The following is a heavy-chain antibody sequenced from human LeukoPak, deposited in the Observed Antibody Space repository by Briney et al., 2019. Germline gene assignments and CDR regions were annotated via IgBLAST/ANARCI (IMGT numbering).Heavy chain of an antibody. CDR1: GYTLTELS. CDR3: APRTTVTTNWEDY. J-gene: IGHJ4*02. V-gene: IGHV1-24*01. CDR2: FDPEDGET. Sequence: ASVKVSCKVSGYTLTELSMHWVRQAPGKGLEWMGGFDPEDGETIYAQKFQGRVTMTEDTSTDTAYTELSSLRSEDTAVYYCAPRTTVTTNWEDYWGQGTLVTVSS. D-gene: IGHD4-17*01.